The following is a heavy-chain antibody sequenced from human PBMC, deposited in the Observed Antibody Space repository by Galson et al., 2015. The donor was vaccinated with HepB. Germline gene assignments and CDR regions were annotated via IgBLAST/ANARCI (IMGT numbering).Heavy chain of an antibody. CDR3: ARDYGYDFWSGQGFDY. Sequence: SLRLSCAASGFTFSSYEMNWVRQAPGKGLEWVSYISSSGSTIYYADSVKGRFTISRDNAKNSLYLQMNSLRAEDTAVYYCARDYGYDFWSGQGFDYWGQGTLVTVSS. CDR1: GFTFSSYE. D-gene: IGHD3-3*01. J-gene: IGHJ4*02. CDR2: ISSSGSTI. V-gene: IGHV3-48*03.